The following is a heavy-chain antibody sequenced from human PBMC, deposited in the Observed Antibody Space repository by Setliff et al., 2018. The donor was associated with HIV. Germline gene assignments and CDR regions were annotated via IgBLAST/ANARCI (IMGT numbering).Heavy chain of an antibody. V-gene: IGHV4-31*03. D-gene: IGHD3-9*01. CDR1: GGSIRSGGYY. CDR3: ARAFSATLTVFDF. J-gene: IGHJ4*02. Sequence: SETLSLTCSVFGGSIRSGGYYWSWIRQHPRKGLEWIGSIFDSGSTSYNLSVKSRITISSDTSKNQFSLKLNSVTAADTAVYYCARAFSATLTVFDFWGQGTLVTVSS. CDR2: IFDSGST.